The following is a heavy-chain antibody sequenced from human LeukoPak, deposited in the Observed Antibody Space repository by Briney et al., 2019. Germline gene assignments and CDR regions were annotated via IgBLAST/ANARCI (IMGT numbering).Heavy chain of an antibody. Sequence: GASVKVSCKASGYTFTSYGISWVRQAPGQGLEWMGWISAYNGNTNYAQKLQGRVTMTTDTSTSTAYMELRSLRSDDTAVYYCARERRDGYNLYYFDYWGQGTLATVSS. CDR3: ARERRDGYNLYYFDY. CDR1: GYTFTSYG. V-gene: IGHV1-18*01. CDR2: ISAYNGNT. J-gene: IGHJ4*02. D-gene: IGHD5-24*01.